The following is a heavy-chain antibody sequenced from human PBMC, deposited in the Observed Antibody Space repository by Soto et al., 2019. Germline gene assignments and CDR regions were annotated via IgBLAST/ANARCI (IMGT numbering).Heavy chain of an antibody. Sequence: EVQLVESGGGLVKPGGSLRLSCAASGFTFSNAWMSWVRQAPGKGLEWVGRIKSKTDGGTTDYAAPVKGRFTISRDDSKNTLYLQMNSLKTEDTAVYYCTTDVGGYSSSLPTSDDAFDIWGQGTMVTVSS. CDR3: TTDVGGYSSSLPTSDDAFDI. CDR1: GFTFSNAW. D-gene: IGHD6-13*01. J-gene: IGHJ3*02. CDR2: IKSKTDGGTT. V-gene: IGHV3-15*01.